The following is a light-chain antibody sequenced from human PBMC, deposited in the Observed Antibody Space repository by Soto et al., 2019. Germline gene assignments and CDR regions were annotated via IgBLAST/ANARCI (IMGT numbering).Light chain of an antibody. CDR1: ERIGSW. J-gene: IGKJ2*01. CDR2: GAS. V-gene: IGKV1-12*01. Sequence: DVQMTQTPSSVSASVGDRVTITCRASERIGSWLAWYQQKPGKAPKLLIYGASNLQREVPSRFSGSGSETDFALTISSLQPEDFATYYCQQTYSFPHTFGQGTKVEIK. CDR3: QQTYSFPHT.